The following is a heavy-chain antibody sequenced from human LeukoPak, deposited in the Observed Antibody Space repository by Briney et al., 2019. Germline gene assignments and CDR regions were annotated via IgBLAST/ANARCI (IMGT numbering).Heavy chain of an antibody. CDR2: IDSYGSST. Sequence: GGSLRLSCAASGFTFSRSWMHWVRHAPGKGLVWGSRIDSYGSSTNYADSVKGRFTMSRDNAKNTLYLQMNSLRAEDTAVYYCARASDIVAVPGAIPIDYWGQGTLVTVSS. CDR3: ARASDIVAVPGAIPIDY. D-gene: IGHD2-2*02. CDR1: GFTFSRSW. J-gene: IGHJ4*02. V-gene: IGHV3-74*01.